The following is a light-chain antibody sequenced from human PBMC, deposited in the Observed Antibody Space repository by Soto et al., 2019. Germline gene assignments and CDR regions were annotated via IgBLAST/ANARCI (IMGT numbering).Light chain of an antibody. CDR1: NIGSKS. CDR3: QVWDSSSDHRGV. CDR2: EDS. V-gene: IGLV3-21*02. Sequence: SYELAQPPSVSVAPGQTARITCGGNNIGSKSVHWYQQKPGQAPVLVVYEDSDRPSGIPERFSGSNSGNTATLTISRVEAGDEADYYCQVWDSSSDHRGVFGGGTQLTVL. J-gene: IGLJ2*01.